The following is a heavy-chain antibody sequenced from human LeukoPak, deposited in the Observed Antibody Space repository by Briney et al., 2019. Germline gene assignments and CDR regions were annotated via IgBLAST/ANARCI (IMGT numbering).Heavy chain of an antibody. J-gene: IGHJ4*02. D-gene: IGHD1/OR15-1a*01. CDR2: ISYDGSNK. CDR3: VTSQENNFDY. Sequence: GRSLRLSCAASGFTFSSYGMHWVRQAPGKGLEWVAVISYDGSNKYYADSVKGRFTISRDNSKNTLYLQMNSLRAEDTAVYYCVTSQENNFDYWGQGTLVTVSS. CDR1: GFTFSSYG. V-gene: IGHV3-30*03.